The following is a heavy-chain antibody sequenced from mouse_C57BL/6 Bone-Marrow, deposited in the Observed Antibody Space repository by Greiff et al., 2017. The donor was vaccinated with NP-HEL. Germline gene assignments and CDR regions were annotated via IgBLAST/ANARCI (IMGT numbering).Heavy chain of an antibody. CDR3: AHGSPFAY. D-gene: IGHD2-2*01. V-gene: IGHV14-3*01. CDR2: IDPANGNT. CDR1: GFTIKNTY. J-gene: IGHJ3*01. Sequence: VQLQQSVAELVRPGASVKLSCTASGFTIKNTYMHWVKQRPEQGLEWIGRIDPANGNTKYAPKFQGKATITADTSSNTAYLQLSSLTSEDTAIYYCAHGSPFAYWGQGTLVTVSA.